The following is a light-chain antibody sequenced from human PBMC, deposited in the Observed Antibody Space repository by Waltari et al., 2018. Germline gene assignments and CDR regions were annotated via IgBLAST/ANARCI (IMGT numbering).Light chain of an antibody. J-gene: IGKJ2*01. CDR3: QHYGGSPPYT. V-gene: IGKV3-20*01. CDR1: QSVSSSY. Sequence: EIVLTQSPGTLSLSPGERATLSCRASQSVSSSYLAWYQHKLGQAPRRLIYGASTRATGVPDRFSGSGSGTDFTLTISRLEPEDFTVYYCQHYGGSPPYTFGQGTKLEIK. CDR2: GAS.